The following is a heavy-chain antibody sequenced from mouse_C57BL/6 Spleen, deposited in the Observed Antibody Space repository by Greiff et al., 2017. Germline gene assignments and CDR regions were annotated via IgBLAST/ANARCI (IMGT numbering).Heavy chain of an antibody. J-gene: IGHJ2*01. V-gene: IGHV3-6*01. CDR2: ISYDGSN. D-gene: IGHD1-1*01. Sequence: EVKLVESGPGLVKPSQSLSLTCSVTGYSITSGYYWNRIRQFPGNKLEWMGYISYDGSNNYNPSLKNRISITRDTSKNQFFLKLNSVTTEDTATYYCARITTVVHYFDYWGQGTTLTVSS. CDR1: GYSITSGYY. CDR3: ARITTVVHYFDY.